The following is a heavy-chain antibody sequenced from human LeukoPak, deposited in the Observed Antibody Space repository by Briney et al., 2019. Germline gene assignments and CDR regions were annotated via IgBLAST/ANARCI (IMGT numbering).Heavy chain of an antibody. CDR1: GFTFNSYW. Sequence: PGGSLRLSCAASGFTFNSYWMSWVRQAPGKGLEWVANIKQDGSEKYYVDSVKGRFTISRDNAKNSLYLQMNSLRAEDTAVYYCARIPPEFDPWGQGTLVTVSS. CDR2: IKQDGSEK. D-gene: IGHD2-2*02. V-gene: IGHV3-7*03. J-gene: IGHJ5*02. CDR3: ARIPPEFDP.